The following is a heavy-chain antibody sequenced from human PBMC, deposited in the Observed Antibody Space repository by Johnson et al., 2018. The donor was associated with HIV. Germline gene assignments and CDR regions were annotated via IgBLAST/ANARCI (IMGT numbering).Heavy chain of an antibody. CDR2: IYSGGST. CDR1: GFTVSSNY. D-gene: IGHD2-2*01. CDR3: AKDREVEYQLYGEGAFDI. J-gene: IGHJ3*02. Sequence: VQLVESGGGLIQPGGSLRLSCAASGFTVSSNYMSWVRQAPGKGLEWVSVIYSGGSTYSADSVKGRFTLPRDNSKNTLYLQMNSLRAEDTALYYCAKDREVEYQLYGEGAFDIWGQGTMVTVSS. V-gene: IGHV3-66*03.